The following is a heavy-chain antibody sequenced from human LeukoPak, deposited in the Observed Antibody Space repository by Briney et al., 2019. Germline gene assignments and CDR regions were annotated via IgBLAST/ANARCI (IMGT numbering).Heavy chain of an antibody. D-gene: IGHD6-19*01. Sequence: ASVKVSCKASGYTFTSYDINWVRQATGQGLEWMGWMNPNSGNTGYAQKFQGRVTMTRNTSISTAYMELGSLRSEDTAVYYCARGRIAVAGTTNYRYYGMDVWGQGTTVTVSS. CDR2: MNPNSGNT. CDR1: GYTFTSYD. J-gene: IGHJ6*02. CDR3: ARGRIAVAGTTNYRYYGMDV. V-gene: IGHV1-8*01.